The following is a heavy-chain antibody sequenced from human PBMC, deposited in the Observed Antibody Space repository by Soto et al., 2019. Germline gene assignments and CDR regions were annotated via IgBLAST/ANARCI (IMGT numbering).Heavy chain of an antibody. CDR2: ISSSSSYI. CDR3: ARVSVVPAAPVGFAFDI. D-gene: IGHD2-2*01. CDR1: GFTFSSYS. V-gene: IGHV3-21*01. Sequence: GGSLRLSCAASGFTFSSYSMNWVRQAPGKGLEWVSSISSSSSYIYYADSVKGRFTISRDNAKNSLYLQMNSLRAEDTAVYYCARVSVVPAAPVGFAFDIWGQGTMVTVSS. J-gene: IGHJ3*02.